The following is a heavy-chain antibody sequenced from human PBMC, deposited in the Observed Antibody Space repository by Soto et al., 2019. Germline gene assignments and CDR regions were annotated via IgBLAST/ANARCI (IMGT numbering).Heavy chain of an antibody. CDR3: ARSMTTVVTLDY. J-gene: IGHJ4*02. D-gene: IGHD4-17*01. CDR1: GGSISSSSYY. Sequence: QLQLQESGPGLVKPSETLSLTCTVSGGSISSSSYYWGWIRQPPGKGLEWIGSIYYSGSTYYNPSLKRRVTISVDTSENQFSLKLSSVTAADTAVYYCARSMTTVVTLDYWGQGTLVTVSS. CDR2: IYYSGST. V-gene: IGHV4-39*01.